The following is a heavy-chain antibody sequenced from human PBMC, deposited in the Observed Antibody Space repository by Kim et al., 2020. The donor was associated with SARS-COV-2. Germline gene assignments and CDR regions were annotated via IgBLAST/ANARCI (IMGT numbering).Heavy chain of an antibody. CDR2: ISGSGGST. V-gene: IGHV3-23*01. J-gene: IGHJ4*01. CDR1: GFTFSSYA. D-gene: IGHD1-26*01. Sequence: GGSLRLSCAASGFTFSSYAMSWVRQAPGKGLEWVSAISGSGGSTYYAYSVTGRVTISIDNANTTLSLQMKSLRPKDTAAYYCAKSSLAGATRTRFDYWG. CDR3: AKSSLAGATRTRFDY.